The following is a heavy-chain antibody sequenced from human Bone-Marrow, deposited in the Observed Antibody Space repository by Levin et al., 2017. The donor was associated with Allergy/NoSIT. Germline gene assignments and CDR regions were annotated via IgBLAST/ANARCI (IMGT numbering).Heavy chain of an antibody. J-gene: IGHJ4*02. Sequence: QAGGSLRLSCAASGFNVNNYWMHWVRQSPGKGLVWVSRINSGVTSTNYVDSVKGRFTISRDDAKNTLYLQMNSLRADDTAVYYCARSDPGGYSYGNDYWGQGTLVTVSS. CDR1: GFNVNNYW. CDR2: INSGVTST. CDR3: ARSDPGGYSYGNDY. V-gene: IGHV3-74*01. D-gene: IGHD5-18*01.